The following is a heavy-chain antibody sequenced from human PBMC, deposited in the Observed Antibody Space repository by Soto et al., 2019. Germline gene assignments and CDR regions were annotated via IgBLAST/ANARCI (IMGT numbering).Heavy chain of an antibody. D-gene: IGHD4-17*01. CDR3: ARELDPYYGGISLSIDY. CDR1: GGSFSTYG. J-gene: IGHJ4*02. V-gene: IGHV1-69*05. Sequence: QVQLVQSGAEVKKPGSSVNVSFKASGGSFSTYGINWVRLAPGQGLEWMGGIIPKFGTTNYAQKFRGRVTITTDESTNTDYMELNYLRSEDTAVYFCARELDPYYGGISLSIDYWGQGTLVTVSS. CDR2: IIPKFGTT.